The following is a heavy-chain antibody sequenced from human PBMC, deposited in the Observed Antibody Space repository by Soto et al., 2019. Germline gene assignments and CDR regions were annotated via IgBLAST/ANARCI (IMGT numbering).Heavy chain of an antibody. D-gene: IGHD2-2*01. V-gene: IGHV3-72*01. CDR3: TRPPMPAAPGDDY. CDR1: GFTLSDHY. Sequence: EVQLVESGGDLVQPGGSLRLSCAASGFTLSDHYMDWVRQAPGKGLEWVGRSRNRAQSFTTSYAGSVKGRFTISRDDSKNSLYLQMSSLRSEDTAVYYCTRPPMPAAPGDDYWGQGTLVTVSS. J-gene: IGHJ4*02. CDR2: SRNRAQSFTT.